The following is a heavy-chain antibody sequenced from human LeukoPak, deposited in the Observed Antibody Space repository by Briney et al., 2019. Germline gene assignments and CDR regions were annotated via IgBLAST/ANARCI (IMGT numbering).Heavy chain of an antibody. D-gene: IGHD3-16*01. V-gene: IGHV3-30*02. CDR1: GFTFSSYG. J-gene: IGHJ4*02. Sequence: SGRSLRLSCAASGFTFSSYGMHWVRQAPGKGLEWVAFIRYDGSNKYYPDSVKGRFTISRDNSKNPLYLQMNSLRAEDTAVYYCAKDDYVWGSYWGQGTLVTVSS. CDR3: AKDDYVWGSY. CDR2: IRYDGSNK.